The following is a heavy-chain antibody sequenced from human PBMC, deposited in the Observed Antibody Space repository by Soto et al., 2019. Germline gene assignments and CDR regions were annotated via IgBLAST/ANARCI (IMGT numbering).Heavy chain of an antibody. CDR1: GGSISSYY. CDR2: IYYSGST. J-gene: IGHJ4*02. D-gene: IGHD3-9*01. V-gene: IGHV4-59*01. Sequence: SETLSLTCTVSGGSISSYYWSWIRQPPGKGLEWIGYIYYSGSTNYNPSLKSRVTISVDTSKNQFSLKLSSVTAADTAVYYCAREVPGNYDILTGYYNVWGYYFDYWGQGTLVTVSS. CDR3: AREVPGNYDILTGYYNVWGYYFDY.